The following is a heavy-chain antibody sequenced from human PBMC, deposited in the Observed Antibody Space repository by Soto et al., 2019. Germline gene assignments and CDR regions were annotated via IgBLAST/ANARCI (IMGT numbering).Heavy chain of an antibody. J-gene: IGHJ4*02. V-gene: IGHV3-48*02. CDR1: GLTFTSYS. CDR3: ARDRGYPYVFDF. D-gene: IGHD5-18*01. CDR2: ISSSSSTI. Sequence: PGGSLRLSCAASGLTFTSYSMNWVRQAPGKGLEWVSFISSSSSTIYYADSVKGRFTISRDNAKNSLYLQMNSLRDEDTAVYYCARDRGYPYVFDFWGQGALVTVSS.